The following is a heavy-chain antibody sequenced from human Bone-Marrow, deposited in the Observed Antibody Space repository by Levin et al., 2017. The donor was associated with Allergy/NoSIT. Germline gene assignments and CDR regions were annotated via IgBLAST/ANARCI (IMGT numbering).Heavy chain of an antibody. CDR3: ARGPADP. V-gene: IGHV3-21*01. J-gene: IGHJ5*02. CDR2: IDGTSNYI. D-gene: IGHD2-2*01. Sequence: GESLKISCAASGFTFSRYDMTWVRQAPGKGLEWVSSIDGTSNYIYYADSLKGRFTISRDNAKNSVYLQMNSLTAEDTGVYYCARGPADPWGPGTLVTVSS. CDR1: GFTFSRYD.